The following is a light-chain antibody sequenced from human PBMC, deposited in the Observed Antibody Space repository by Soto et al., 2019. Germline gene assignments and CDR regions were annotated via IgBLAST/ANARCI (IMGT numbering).Light chain of an antibody. Sequence: AIRMTQSPSSFSASTGDRVTITCRASQGISSYLAWYQQKPGKAPKLLIYAESTLQSGVPSRFSGSGSGTDFTLTISCLQSEDFATYYCQQYYSYPRTFGQGNKVDI. V-gene: IGKV1-8*01. CDR2: AES. CDR3: QQYYSYPRT. CDR1: QGISSY. J-gene: IGKJ1*01.